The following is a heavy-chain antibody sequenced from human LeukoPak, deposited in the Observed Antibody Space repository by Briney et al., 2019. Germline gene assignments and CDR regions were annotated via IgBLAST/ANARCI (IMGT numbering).Heavy chain of an antibody. V-gene: IGHV1-2*02. D-gene: IGHD5-24*01. CDR1: GYTFTSYY. J-gene: IGHJ4*02. CDR2: INPDNGGT. CDR3: ARETRRDGCNHFDY. Sequence: ASVKVYCKASGYTFTSYYIHWVRQAPGQGLEWMGWINPDNGGTNYAQKFQGRVTTTRDTSISTVYMELSRLRSDDTAVYYCARETRRDGCNHFDYWGQGTLVTVSS.